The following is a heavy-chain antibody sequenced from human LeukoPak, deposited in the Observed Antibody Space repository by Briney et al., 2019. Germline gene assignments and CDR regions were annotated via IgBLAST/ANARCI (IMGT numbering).Heavy chain of an antibody. Sequence: PSETLSLTCTVSGGSISSYYWSWIRQPPGKGLEWIGYIYYSGSTNYNPSLKSRVTISVDTSKNQFSLKLSSVTAADTAVYYCARGEGYYDSSGYYTGYFQHWGQGTLVTVSS. CDR3: ARGEGYYDSSGYYTGYFQH. V-gene: IGHV4-59*01. D-gene: IGHD3-22*01. CDR1: GGSISSYY. J-gene: IGHJ1*01. CDR2: IYYSGST.